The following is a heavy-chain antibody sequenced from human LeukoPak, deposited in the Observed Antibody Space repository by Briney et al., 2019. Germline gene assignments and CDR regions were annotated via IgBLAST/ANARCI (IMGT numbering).Heavy chain of an antibody. CDR2: IYYSGSI. Sequence: SETLSLTCTVSGDSISGYYWTWTRQPPGKGLEWIGYIYYSGSINYNPSLKSRLTISVDTSKNQFSLKLSSVTAADTAVYYCARLRGNYFPDYWGQGTLVTVSS. CDR3: ARLRGNYFPDY. V-gene: IGHV4-59*01. CDR1: GDSISGYY. D-gene: IGHD4-11*01. J-gene: IGHJ4*02.